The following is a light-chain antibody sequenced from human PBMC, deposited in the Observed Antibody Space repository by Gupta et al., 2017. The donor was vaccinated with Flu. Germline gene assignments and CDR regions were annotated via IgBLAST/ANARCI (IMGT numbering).Light chain of an antibody. Sequence: NAVVGYTYVSGNQHPPGKPPKLMFYYVGNRPSGVSNLSSGSKSGTTASLPISGLQAEDEPHYYCSSYTSSSTLYVFGTGPKVTVL. CDR3: SSYTSSSTLYV. V-gene: IGLV2-14*03. CDR1: NAVVGYTY. CDR2: YVG. J-gene: IGLJ1*01.